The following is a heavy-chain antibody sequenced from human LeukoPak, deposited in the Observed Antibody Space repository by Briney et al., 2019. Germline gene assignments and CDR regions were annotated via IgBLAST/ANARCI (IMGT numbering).Heavy chain of an antibody. D-gene: IGHD3-22*01. V-gene: IGHV4-61*02. CDR1: GGSISRGSYY. Sequence: SQTLSLTCTVSGGSISRGSYYWSWIRQPAGKGLEWIGRFHSSGSTDYNPSLKSRVTISVDTSKNQFSLKVTSVTAANTAVYYCARGGDYDSSGYYPAEHFQYGGQGTLVTVSS. CDR2: FHSSGST. J-gene: IGHJ1*01. CDR3: ARGGDYDSSGYYPAEHFQY.